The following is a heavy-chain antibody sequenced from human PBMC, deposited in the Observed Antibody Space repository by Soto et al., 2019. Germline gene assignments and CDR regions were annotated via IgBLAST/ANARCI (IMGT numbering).Heavy chain of an antibody. CDR2: INHRGTT. Sequence: QVQLQQWGTGLLKPSETLSLHCAVYGESLRGYYWSWIRQTPAMGLEWSGEINHRGTTNHDSSLKRRATISIDPSKNQVSLRLNYVTAADTAVYYCARGYPRSILSTSLTTSYGFDSWGQGTLVTVSS. CDR1: GESLRGYY. J-gene: IGHJ5*01. CDR3: ARGYPRSILSTSLTTSYGFDS. D-gene: IGHD2-21*01. V-gene: IGHV4-34*04.